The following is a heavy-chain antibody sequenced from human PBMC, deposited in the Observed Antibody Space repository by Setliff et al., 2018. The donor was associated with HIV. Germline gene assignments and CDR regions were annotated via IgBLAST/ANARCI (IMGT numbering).Heavy chain of an antibody. CDR2: INCNSGGT. CDR3: ARDDHGDPFDY. D-gene: IGHD4-17*01. J-gene: IGHJ4*02. V-gene: IGHV1-2*02. CDR1: GYTFTGSF. Sequence: ASVKVSCKSSGYTFTGSFMHWVRQAPGQGLEWMGWINCNSGGTYYAQNFQGGVTMTRDTSINTAYMELSRLRSDDTAVYYCARDDHGDPFDYWGQGTLVTVSS.